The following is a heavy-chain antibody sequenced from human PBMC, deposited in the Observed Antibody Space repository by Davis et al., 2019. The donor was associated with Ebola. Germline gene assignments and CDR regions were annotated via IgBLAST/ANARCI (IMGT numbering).Heavy chain of an antibody. V-gene: IGHV1-45*02. J-gene: IGHJ3*02. CDR1: GGTFSSYA. CDR3: ASSMIVVVITTLNFGALDI. CDR2: ITAFNGNT. D-gene: IGHD3-22*01. Sequence: SVKVSCKASGGTFSSYAISWVRQAPGQGLEWMGWITAFNGNTNYAQKFQDRVTITRDRSMSTAYMELSSLRSEDTAMYYCASSMIVVVITTLNFGALDIWGQGTMVTVSS.